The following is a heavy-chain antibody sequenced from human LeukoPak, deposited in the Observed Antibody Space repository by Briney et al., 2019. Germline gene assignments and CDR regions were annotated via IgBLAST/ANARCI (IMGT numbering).Heavy chain of an antibody. V-gene: IGHV1-46*01. Sequence: ASVKVSCKASGYTFSDFAVNWVRQAPGQGLEWMGIINPSGGSTSYAQKFQGRVTMTRDTSTSTVYMELSSLRSEDTAVYYCARGEAVAMEAFDIWGQGTMVTVSS. D-gene: IGHD6-19*01. CDR3: ARGEAVAMEAFDI. J-gene: IGHJ3*02. CDR1: GYTFSDFA. CDR2: INPSGGST.